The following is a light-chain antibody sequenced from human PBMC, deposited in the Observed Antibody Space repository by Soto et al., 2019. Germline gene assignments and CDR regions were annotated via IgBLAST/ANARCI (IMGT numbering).Light chain of an antibody. CDR3: QSYDSSLSGFVV. CDR2: GNS. J-gene: IGLJ2*01. Sequence: QSVLTQPPSVSGAPGKRVTISCTGSSSNIGAGYDVQWYQQLPGTAPKLLIYGNSNRPSGVPDQFSGSKSGTSAAQAITGLQAEDEADYYCQSYDSSLSGFVVFGGGTKLTVL. V-gene: IGLV1-40*01. CDR1: SSNIGAGYD.